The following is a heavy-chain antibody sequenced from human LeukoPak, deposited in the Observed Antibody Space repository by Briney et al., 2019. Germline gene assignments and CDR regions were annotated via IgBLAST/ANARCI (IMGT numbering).Heavy chain of an antibody. V-gene: IGHV4-59*13. Sequence: SETLSLTCTVSGASISNYYWTWIRQPPGKGMEWIGNVFYSGSTTYNPSLKSRVTISVDRSKNQFSLKLISVTAADTAVYYCAREFCGGGSCGWFDPWGQGTLVTVSS. D-gene: IGHD2-21*01. J-gene: IGHJ5*02. CDR2: VFYSGST. CDR1: GASISNYY. CDR3: AREFCGGGSCGWFDP.